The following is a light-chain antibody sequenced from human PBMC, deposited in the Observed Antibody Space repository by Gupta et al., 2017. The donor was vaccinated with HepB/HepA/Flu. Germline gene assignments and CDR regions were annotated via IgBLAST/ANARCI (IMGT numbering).Light chain of an antibody. V-gene: IGKV3-20*01. CDR2: GAS. J-gene: IGKJ3*01. Sequence: EIVLTQSPGTLSLSPGDRATLSCRASQSVSSNYLAWYQQRPGQAPRLLIYGASRRATGIPDRFSGSGSGTDFILTVSRLEPEDFVVYYCQQYGRSPLSFGPGTKEDV. CDR3: QQYGRSPLS. CDR1: QSVSSNY.